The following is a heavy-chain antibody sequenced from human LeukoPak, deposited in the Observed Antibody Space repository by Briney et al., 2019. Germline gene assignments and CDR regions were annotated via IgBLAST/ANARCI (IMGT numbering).Heavy chain of an antibody. D-gene: IGHD6-25*01. CDR2: VHLDGRT. CDR1: GGSIRSSSYY. Sequence: PSETLSLICTVSGGSIRSSSYYWGWIRQPPGKGLEWIGEVHLDGRTNFNPSLKSRLTMSVDLSENHVSLKLTSVTAADTAVYYCAREGGFYRPLDYSGQGTLVTVSS. CDR3: AREGGFYRPLDY. V-gene: IGHV4-39*07. J-gene: IGHJ4*02.